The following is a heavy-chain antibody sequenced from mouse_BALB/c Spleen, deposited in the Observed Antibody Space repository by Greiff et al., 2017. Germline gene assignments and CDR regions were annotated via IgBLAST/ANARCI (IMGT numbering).Heavy chain of an antibody. D-gene: IGHD2-1*01. V-gene: IGHV10-1*02. CDR3: VLYGNTFAY. CDR1: GFTFNTYA. Sequence: EVKLLESGGGLVQPKGSLKLSCAASGFTFNTYAMNWVRQAPGKGLEWVARIRSKSNNYATYYADSVKDRFTISRDDSQSILYLQMNNSKTEDTAMYYCVLYGNTFAYWGQGTLVTVSA. CDR2: IRSKSNNYAT. J-gene: IGHJ3*01.